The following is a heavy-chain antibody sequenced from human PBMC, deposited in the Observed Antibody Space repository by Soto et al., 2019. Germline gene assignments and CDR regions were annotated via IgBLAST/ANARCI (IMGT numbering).Heavy chain of an antibody. J-gene: IGHJ6*02. CDR2: INSDGSST. Sequence: PGGSLRLSCAASGFTFSSYWMHWVRQAPGKGLVWVSRINSDGSSTSYADSVKGRFTVSRDNSDNIVSLMMRALTTDDTATYYCLKNTDLWGQGTAVTVSS. CDR3: LKNTDL. CDR1: GFTFSSYW. V-gene: IGHV3-74*01.